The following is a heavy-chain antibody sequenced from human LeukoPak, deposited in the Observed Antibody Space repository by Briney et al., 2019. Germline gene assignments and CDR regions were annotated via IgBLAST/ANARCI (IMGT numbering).Heavy chain of an antibody. CDR3: ASPRGYCSSTSCPFDY. D-gene: IGHD2-2*01. Sequence: GASVKVSCKASGXXXXXYGISWVRQAPXXXXXXMGWISAYNGNTNYAQKLQGRVTMTTDTSTSTAYMELRSLRSDDTAVYYCASPRGYCSSTSCPFDYWGQGTLVTVSS. CDR2: ISAYNGNT. V-gene: IGHV1-18*01. J-gene: IGHJ4*02. CDR1: GXXXXXYG.